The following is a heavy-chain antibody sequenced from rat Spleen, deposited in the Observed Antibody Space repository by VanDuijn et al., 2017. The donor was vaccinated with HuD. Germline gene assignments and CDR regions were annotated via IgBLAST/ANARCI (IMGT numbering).Heavy chain of an antibody. J-gene: IGHJ2*01. V-gene: IGHV5-25*01. CDR1: GLSFSNYD. Sequence: EVQLVESGGGLVQPGRSLKLSCTASGLSFSNYDMAWVRQAPTKGLEWVASITTTGGTTYYRESVKGRFNISRDNAKSTLYLQMDSLRAEDTSTYYCVRHRDYYNSYVYAFDYWGQGVMVTVSS. CDR3: VRHRDYYNSYVYAFDY. CDR2: ITTTGGTT. D-gene: IGHD1-2*01.